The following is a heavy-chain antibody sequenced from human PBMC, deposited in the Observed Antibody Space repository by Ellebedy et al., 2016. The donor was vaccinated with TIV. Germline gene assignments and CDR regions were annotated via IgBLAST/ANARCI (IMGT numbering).Heavy chain of an antibody. CDR2: ISAYNGNT. D-gene: IGHD1-26*01. J-gene: IGHJ4*02. V-gene: IGHV1-18*01. CDR1: GYTFTSYG. Sequence: ASVKVSCXASGYTFTSYGISWVRQAPGQGLEWMGWISAYNGNTNYAQKFQGRVTMTRDTSISTAYMELSRLRSDDTAVYYCARDRGELLGPLALTRWGQGTLVTVSS. CDR3: ARDRGELLGPLALTR.